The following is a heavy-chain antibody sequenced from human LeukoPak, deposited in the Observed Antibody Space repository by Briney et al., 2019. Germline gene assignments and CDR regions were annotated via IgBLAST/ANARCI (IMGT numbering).Heavy chain of an antibody. Sequence: GGSLRLSCAASGFTFSSYAMSWVRQAPGKGLEWVSAISGSGGSTYYADSVKGRFTISRDNSKNTLYLQMNSLRAEDTAVYYCAKATMLSGFGEPPENLSGYYYGMDVWGQGTTVTVSS. CDR3: AKATMLSGFGEPPENLSGYYYGMDV. CDR1: GFTFSSYA. J-gene: IGHJ6*02. CDR2: ISGSGGST. D-gene: IGHD3-10*01. V-gene: IGHV3-23*01.